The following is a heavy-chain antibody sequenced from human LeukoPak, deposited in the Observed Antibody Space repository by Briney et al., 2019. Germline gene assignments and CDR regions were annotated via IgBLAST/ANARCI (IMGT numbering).Heavy chain of an antibody. J-gene: IGHJ6*02. V-gene: IGHV4-4*07. CDR3: ARSIAAAAHYYYYGMDV. Sequence: PSETLSLTCTVSGGSISSYYWSWIRQPAGKGLEWIGRIYTSGSTNYNPSLKSRVTMSVDTSKNQFSLKLSSVTAADTAVYYCARSIAAAAHYYYYGMDVWGQGTTVTVSS. D-gene: IGHD6-13*01. CDR1: GGSISSYY. CDR2: IYTSGST.